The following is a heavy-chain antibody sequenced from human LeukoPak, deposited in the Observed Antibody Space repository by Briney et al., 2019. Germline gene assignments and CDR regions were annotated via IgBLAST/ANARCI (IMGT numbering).Heavy chain of an antibody. J-gene: IGHJ5*02. Sequence: ASVNVSFKASVYTFTSYDINWVRQATGQGLEWMGWMNPNNNNVGYAQKFQGRVTMTRDTSISTAYTELGSLTSEDTAVYYCARGAFLPQYRRDFDPWGQGTLVTVSS. D-gene: IGHD6-6*01. CDR1: VYTFTSYD. CDR3: ARGAFLPQYRRDFDP. V-gene: IGHV1-8*01. CDR2: MNPNNNNV.